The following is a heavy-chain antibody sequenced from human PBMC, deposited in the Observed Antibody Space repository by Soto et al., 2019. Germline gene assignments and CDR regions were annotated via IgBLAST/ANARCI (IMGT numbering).Heavy chain of an antibody. D-gene: IGHD6-13*01. CDR1: GFSLSTTTVS. V-gene: IGHV2-5*02. J-gene: IGHJ4*02. CDR3: VQKSAGPSGRAFDY. CDR2: IYWDGDK. Sequence: SGPTLVKPTQTLTLTCTFSGFSLSTTTVSVGWIRQPPGKALEWLALIYWDGDKRYSPSLQSRLTITKDTSKNQVVLTMTDMDPLDTATYYCVQKSAGPSGRAFDYWGQGTLVTVSS.